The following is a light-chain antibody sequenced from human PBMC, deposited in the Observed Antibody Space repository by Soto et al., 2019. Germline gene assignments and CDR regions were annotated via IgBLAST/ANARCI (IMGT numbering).Light chain of an antibody. J-gene: IGLJ1*01. CDR2: RNN. V-gene: IGLV1-47*01. CDR3: AAWDDSLSGRYV. CDR1: SSNIGSNY. Sequence: QSVLTQPPSASGTPGQRVTISCSGSSSNIGSNYVYWYQQLPGTAPKLLIYRNNQRPSGVPDRFSGSKSGTSASLAISGLRSEDEADYYCAAWDDSLSGRYVFGTGIKLTVL.